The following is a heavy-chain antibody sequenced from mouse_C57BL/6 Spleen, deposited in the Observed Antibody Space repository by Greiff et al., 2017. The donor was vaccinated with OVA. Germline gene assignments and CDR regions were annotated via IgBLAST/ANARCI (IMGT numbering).Heavy chain of an antibody. D-gene: IGHD2-1*01. CDR2: IYPGDGDT. CDR3: ARSDPYGKGYYFDY. J-gene: IGHJ2*01. Sequence: QVQLQQSGAELVKPGASVKISCKASGYAFSSYWMNWVKQRPGKGLEWIGQIYPGDGDTNYNGKFKGKATLTADKSSSTAYMQLSSLTSEDSAVYFCARSDPYGKGYYFDYWGQGTTLTVSS. CDR1: GYAFSSYW. V-gene: IGHV1-80*01.